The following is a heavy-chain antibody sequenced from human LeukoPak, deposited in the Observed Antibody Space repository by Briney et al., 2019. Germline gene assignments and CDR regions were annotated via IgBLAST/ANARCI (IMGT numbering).Heavy chain of an antibody. J-gene: IGHJ5*02. CDR2: IYYTGSA. CDR1: GGSISTYY. V-gene: IGHV4-59*01. Sequence: PSETLSLTCTVSGGSISTYYWSWIRQPPGKGLEWIGYIYYTGSASYNPSLKSRVTMSLGASKNQFSLELNSVTPADTAVYYCARGGNYWPQWWFDPWGRGTLVSVSS. CDR3: ARGGNYWPQWWFDP. D-gene: IGHD1-26*01.